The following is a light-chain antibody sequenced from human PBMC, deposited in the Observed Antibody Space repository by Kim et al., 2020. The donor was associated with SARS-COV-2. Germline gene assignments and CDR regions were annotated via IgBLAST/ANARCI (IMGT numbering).Light chain of an antibody. CDR3: QQSYITPFT. Sequence: DIQMTQSPSSLSASVGDRVTITCRTTQSISSHLNWYQQKPGRAPKHLISAASTLQGGVPSRFSGSGSETDFTLTISSLQPEDFATYFCQQSYITPFTFGPGTKADIK. CDR1: QSISSH. V-gene: IGKV1-39*01. J-gene: IGKJ3*01. CDR2: AAS.